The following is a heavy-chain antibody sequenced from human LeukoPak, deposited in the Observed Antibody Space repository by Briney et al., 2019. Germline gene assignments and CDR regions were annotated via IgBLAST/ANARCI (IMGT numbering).Heavy chain of an antibody. CDR2: INNRGTNT. J-gene: IGHJ4*02. CDR1: GFTFSNYG. D-gene: IGHD4-17*01. CDR3: VMDPSEYGVIDTFDY. Sequence: PGGSLRLSCVASGFTFSNYGLSWVRQAPGKGPEWVSTINNRGTNTHYADSVKGRFTISRDNSRNMLSLQLDSLRAEDTAIYYCVMDPSEYGVIDTFDYWGQGTLVTVS. V-gene: IGHV3-23*01.